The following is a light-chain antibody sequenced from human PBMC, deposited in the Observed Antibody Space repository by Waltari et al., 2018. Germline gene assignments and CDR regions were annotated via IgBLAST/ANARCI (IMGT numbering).Light chain of an antibody. CDR3: QHYNNYPPT. CDR2: KAS. J-gene: IGKJ4*01. Sequence: DIQMTQSPSILSASVGDTVTITCRTSQSISTWFAWYQQKPGKSPKLLISKASIVESGVPSRFSGSGSGTEFTLTINSLQPDDFATFYCQHYNNYPPTFGGGTKVEIK. CDR1: QSISTW. V-gene: IGKV1-5*03.